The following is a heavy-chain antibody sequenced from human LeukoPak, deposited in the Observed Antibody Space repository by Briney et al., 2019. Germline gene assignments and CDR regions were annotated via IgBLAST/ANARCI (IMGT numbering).Heavy chain of an antibody. V-gene: IGHV4-61*01. CDR2: IYYSGST. Sequence: TSETLSLTCAVSGGSISSSIWWSWIRRPPRKGLEWIGYIYYSGSTNYNPSLKSRVTMSVDMSKNQFSLRLSSVTAADTAVYYCARVLSGSRFDYWGQGTLVTVSS. CDR3: ARVLSGSRFDY. CDR1: GGSISSSIW. D-gene: IGHD3-22*01. J-gene: IGHJ4*02.